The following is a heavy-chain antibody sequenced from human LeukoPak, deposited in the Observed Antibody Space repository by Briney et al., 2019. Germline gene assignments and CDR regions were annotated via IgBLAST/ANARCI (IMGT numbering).Heavy chain of an antibody. D-gene: IGHD3-10*01. V-gene: IGHV4-59*01. Sequence: SETLSLSCTVSSGSISNCYWSWIRQSPGKGLEWIGYIYYSGETNYNPSLKSRVTISVDTSKNQFSLKLSSVTAADTAMYYCVRECYYGSGSNWFDPWGQGTLVTVSS. CDR2: IYYSGET. CDR1: SGSISNCY. J-gene: IGHJ5*02. CDR3: VRECYYGSGSNWFDP.